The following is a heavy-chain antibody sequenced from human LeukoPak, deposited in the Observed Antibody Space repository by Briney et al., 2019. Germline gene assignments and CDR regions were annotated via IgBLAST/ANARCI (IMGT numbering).Heavy chain of an antibody. CDR3: ARGKEREPFDF. CDR1: GYTFISYG. Sequence: ASVKVSCKASGYTFISYGISWVRQAPGQGLEWVGWISTYNGDTKYEKKFQGRVTITTDSSTNTVYLELRSLRSDDTAVYYCARGKEREPFDFWGQGTLVTVSS. V-gene: IGHV1-18*01. D-gene: IGHD1-1*01. J-gene: IGHJ4*02. CDR2: ISTYNGDT.